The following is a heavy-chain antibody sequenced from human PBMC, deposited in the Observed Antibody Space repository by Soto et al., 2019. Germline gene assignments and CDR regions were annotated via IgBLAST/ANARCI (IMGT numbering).Heavy chain of an antibody. CDR3: ARDNTNYDIMTGYYRTSGMDV. CDR2: IYYSGST. D-gene: IGHD3-9*01. Sequence: PSGTLSLTCTVSRGSIRNFYWSWIWQPPGKGLEWIGYIYYSGSTNYNPSLKSRVTISVDTSKNQFSLKLSSVTAADTAVYYCARDNTNYDIMTGYYRTSGMDVWGKGTTVTLSS. J-gene: IGHJ6*04. CDR1: RGSIRNFY. V-gene: IGHV4-59*01.